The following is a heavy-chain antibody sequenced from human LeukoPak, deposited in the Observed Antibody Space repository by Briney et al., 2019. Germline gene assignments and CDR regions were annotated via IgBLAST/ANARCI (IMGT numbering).Heavy chain of an antibody. D-gene: IGHD6-13*01. J-gene: IGHJ4*02. Sequence: SETLSLTCTVSGGSISSSSHYWGWIRQPPGKGLEWIGNIYYSGSTYYKPSLKSRVTISVDTSKNHFSLKLSSVTAEDTAVYYCARGRTRIAAKWGIDFDYWGQGTLVTVSS. CDR3: ARGRTRIAAKWGIDFDY. V-gene: IGHV4-39*02. CDR1: GGSISSSSHY. CDR2: IYYSGST.